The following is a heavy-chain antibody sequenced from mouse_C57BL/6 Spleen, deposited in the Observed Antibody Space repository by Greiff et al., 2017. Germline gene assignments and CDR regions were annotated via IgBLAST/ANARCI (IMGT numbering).Heavy chain of an antibody. CDR2: IHPSDSDT. Sequence: VQLQQPGAELVKPGASVKVSCKASGYTFTSYWMHWVKQRPGQGLEWIGRIHPSDSDTNYNQKFKGKATLTVDKSSNTAYMKHSSLTSEDSAVYYCAICHYYGSSSYYFDYWGQGTTLTVSS. V-gene: IGHV1-74*01. J-gene: IGHJ2*01. D-gene: IGHD1-1*01. CDR1: GYTFTSYW. CDR3: AICHYYGSSSYYFDY.